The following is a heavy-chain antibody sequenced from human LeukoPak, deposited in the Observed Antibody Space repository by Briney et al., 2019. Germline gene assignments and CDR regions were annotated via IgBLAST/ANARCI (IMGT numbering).Heavy chain of an antibody. CDR3: ARDRGSRDGYFDAFDI. J-gene: IGHJ3*02. CDR1: GFTFSSYT. V-gene: IGHV3-48*01. Sequence: VQPGRSLRLSCAASGFTFSSYTMHWVRQAPGKGREWVSYISSSSSTIYYADSVKGRFTISRDNAKNSLYLQMNSLRAEDTAVYYCARDRGSRDGYFDAFDIWGQGTMVTVSS. CDR2: ISSSSSTI. D-gene: IGHD5-24*01.